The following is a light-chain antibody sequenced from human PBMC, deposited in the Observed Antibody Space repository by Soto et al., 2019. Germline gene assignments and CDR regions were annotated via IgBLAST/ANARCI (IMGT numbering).Light chain of an antibody. CDR3: AAWDDSLKAWV. CDR1: TSNIGTFY. Sequence: QSVLTQPPSASSTPGQTVTISCSGSTSNIGTFYVYWYQHLPGTAPKLLIYLGDQRASGVSDRFSGSKSGTSASLAISGLQSEDEADYYCAAWDDSLKAWVFGGGTKLTVL. J-gene: IGLJ3*02. CDR2: LGD. V-gene: IGLV1-47*02.